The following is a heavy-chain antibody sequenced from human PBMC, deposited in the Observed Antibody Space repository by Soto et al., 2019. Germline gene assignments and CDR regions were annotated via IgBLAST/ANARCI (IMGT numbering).Heavy chain of an antibody. CDR2: ISYDGSNK. CDR1: GFTFSSYG. D-gene: IGHD6-13*01. J-gene: IGHJ6*02. Sequence: QVQLVESGGGVVQPGRSLRLSCAASGFTFSSYGMHWVRQAPGKGLEWVAVISYDGSNKYYADSVKGRFTISRDNSKNTLYLQMNSLRAEDTAVYYCAAGAAGNPDDYYHYGMDVWGQGTTVTVSS. V-gene: IGHV3-30*03. CDR3: AAGAAGNPDDYYHYGMDV.